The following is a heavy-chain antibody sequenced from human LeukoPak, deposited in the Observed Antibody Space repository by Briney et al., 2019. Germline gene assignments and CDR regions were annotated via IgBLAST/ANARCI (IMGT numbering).Heavy chain of an antibody. CDR2: IYPGDSDT. V-gene: IGHV5-51*01. D-gene: IGHD3-9*01. Sequence: GESLKISCKGSGYSFTSYWIGWVRQMPGKGLEWMGIIYPGDSDTRYSPSFQGQVTISADKSISTAYLQWSSLKASDTAMYYCARKRYFDWLSPIYYYGMDVWGKGTTVTVSS. CDR3: ARKRYFDWLSPIYYYGMDV. J-gene: IGHJ6*04. CDR1: GYSFTSYW.